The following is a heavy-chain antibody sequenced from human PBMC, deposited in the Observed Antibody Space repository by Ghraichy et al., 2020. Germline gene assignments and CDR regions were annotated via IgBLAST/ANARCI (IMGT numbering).Heavy chain of an antibody. CDR1: GFTFSNAW. CDR3: TTWWELLPRY. J-gene: IGHJ4*02. CDR2: IKSKTDGGTT. Sequence: GESLNISCAASGFTFSNAWMSWVRQAPGKGLEWVGRIKSKTDGGTTDYAAPVKGRFTISRDDSKNTLYLQMNSLKTEDTAVYYCTTWWELLPRYWGQGTLVTVSS. V-gene: IGHV3-15*01. D-gene: IGHD1-26*01.